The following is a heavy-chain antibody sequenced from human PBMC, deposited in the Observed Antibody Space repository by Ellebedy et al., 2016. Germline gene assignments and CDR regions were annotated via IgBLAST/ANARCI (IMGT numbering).Heavy chain of an antibody. CDR2: IWYDGSNK. J-gene: IGHJ4*02. D-gene: IGHD2-21*02. CDR3: ARDRIYCGGDCSSLVEGVDY. Sequence: GGSLRLSCAAYGFTFKTYGMHWVRQAPGKGLEWVAVIWYDGSNKYYADSVKGRFTISRDNPKNTLYLQMNSLRAEDTALYYCARDRIYCGGDCSSLVEGVDYWGQGTLVTVSS. CDR1: GFTFKTYG. V-gene: IGHV3-33*08.